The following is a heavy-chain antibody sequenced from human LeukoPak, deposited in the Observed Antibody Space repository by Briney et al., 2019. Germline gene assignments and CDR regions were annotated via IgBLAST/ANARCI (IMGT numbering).Heavy chain of an antibody. Sequence: GASVKVSCKASGYTFTSYYKHWVRQAPGQGLEWMGIINPSGGSTSYAQKFQGRVTMTRDTSTSTVYMELSSLRSEDTAVYYCARSYGAYYWYFDLWGRGTLVTVSS. CDR1: GYTFTSYY. J-gene: IGHJ2*01. D-gene: IGHD5-18*01. V-gene: IGHV1-46*01. CDR3: ARSYGAYYWYFDL. CDR2: INPSGGST.